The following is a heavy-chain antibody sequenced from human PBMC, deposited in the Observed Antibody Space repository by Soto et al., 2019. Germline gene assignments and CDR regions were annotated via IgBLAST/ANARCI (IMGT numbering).Heavy chain of an antibody. CDR2: IGYDGNNK. CDR1: GFSFTTYG. Sequence: QVQLVESGGGWVQPGRSLRLSCEATGFSFTTYGMHWVRQAPGKGLEWVAVIGYDGNNKYYADSVEGRFTISRDNSKNTVYLQMNSLRGDDTAVYYCARGGVTGIVVICGSPLDIWGQGTVVTVSS. V-gene: IGHV3-33*01. J-gene: IGHJ3*02. CDR3: ARGGVTGIVVICGSPLDI. D-gene: IGHD2-21*01.